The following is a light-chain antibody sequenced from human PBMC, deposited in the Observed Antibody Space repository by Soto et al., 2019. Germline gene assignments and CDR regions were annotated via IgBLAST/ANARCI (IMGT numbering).Light chain of an antibody. CDR1: QSISSH. Sequence: DIRMTQSPSSLSASVGDTVTITCRASQSISSHLNWYQQKPGKAPNLLMYAASTLQSGVPSRFSGSGSGTEFTLTISSLQPEDFATYYCQQLNSYPITFGQRTRLEIK. J-gene: IGKJ5*01. CDR2: AAS. V-gene: IGKV1-9*01. CDR3: QQLNSYPIT.